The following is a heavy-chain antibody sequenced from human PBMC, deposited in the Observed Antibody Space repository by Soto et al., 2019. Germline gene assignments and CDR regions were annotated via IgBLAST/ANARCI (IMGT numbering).Heavy chain of an antibody. Sequence: ASVKVSCKASGYTFTGYYMHWVRQAPGQGLEWMGWINPNSGGTNYAQKFQGRVTMTRDTSISTAYMELSRLRSDDTAVYYCARQRYYDSSGFPYFDYWGQGTLVTVSS. CDR2: INPNSGGT. CDR3: ARQRYYDSSGFPYFDY. CDR1: GYTFTGYY. D-gene: IGHD3-22*01. V-gene: IGHV1-2*02. J-gene: IGHJ4*02.